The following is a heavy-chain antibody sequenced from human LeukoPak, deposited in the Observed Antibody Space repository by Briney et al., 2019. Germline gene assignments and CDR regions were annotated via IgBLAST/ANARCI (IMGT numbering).Heavy chain of an antibody. Sequence: GGSLRLSCAASGFTFSSYAMSWVRQAPGKGLEWVSAISGSGGSTYYADSVKGRFTISRDNAKNSLYLQMNSLRAEDTAVYYCARGGGSSSWYLSDYWGQGTLVTVSS. V-gene: IGHV3-23*01. CDR2: ISGSGGST. J-gene: IGHJ4*02. CDR3: ARGGGSSSWYLSDY. D-gene: IGHD6-13*01. CDR1: GFTFSSYA.